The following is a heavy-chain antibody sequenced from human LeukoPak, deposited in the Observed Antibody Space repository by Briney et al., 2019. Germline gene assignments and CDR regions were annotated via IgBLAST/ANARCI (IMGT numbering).Heavy chain of an antibody. CDR1: GFTFDDYG. CDR3: ARDRSNRGEQWLVRSYYYYYMDV. V-gene: IGHV3-20*04. Sequence: GXXLRLSCAACGFTFDDYGMSWVRQAPGKGLEWVSGINWNGGSTVYADSVKGRFTISRENAKNSLYLQMNSLRAEDTALYYCARDRSNRGEQWLVRSYYYYYMDVWGKGTTVTVSS. D-gene: IGHD6-19*01. CDR2: INWNGGST. J-gene: IGHJ6*03.